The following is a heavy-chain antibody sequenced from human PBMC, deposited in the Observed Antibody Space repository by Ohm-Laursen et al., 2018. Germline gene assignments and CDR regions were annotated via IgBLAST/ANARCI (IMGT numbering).Heavy chain of an antibody. CDR2: IYYSGST. J-gene: IGHJ6*02. Sequence: TLSLTCTVSGASISSGGYYWSWIRQHPGKGLEWIGYIYYSGSTYYNPSLKSRVTISVDTSKNQFSLKLSSVTAADTAVYYCARSYYDFWSGYRLYYYGMDVWGQGTTVTVSS. CDR1: GASISSGGYY. CDR3: ARSYYDFWSGYRLYYYGMDV. D-gene: IGHD3-3*01. V-gene: IGHV4-31*03.